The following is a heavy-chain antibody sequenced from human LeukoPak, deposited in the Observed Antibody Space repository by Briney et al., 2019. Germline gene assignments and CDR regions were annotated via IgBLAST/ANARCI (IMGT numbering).Heavy chain of an antibody. J-gene: IGHJ3*01. D-gene: IGHD3-10*01. Sequence: PGGSLRLSCAASGWVRQATGRGLEWVSPTGPAGDTDYPGSVEGRFTISRDNSKNTLYLQLNSLRAEDTAVYYCAKDVWAYGSGNYVNHGFDFWGQGTMVTVSS. CDR2: TGPAGDT. CDR3: AKDVWAYGSGNYVNHGFDF. CDR1: G. V-gene: IGHV3-13*04.